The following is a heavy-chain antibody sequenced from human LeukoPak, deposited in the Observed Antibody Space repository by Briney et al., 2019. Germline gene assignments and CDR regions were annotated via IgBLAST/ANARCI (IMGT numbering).Heavy chain of an antibody. CDR1: GFTFSDHI. CDR3: VRQFAS. CDR2: VSGSGSTV. V-gene: IGHV3-48*01. J-gene: IGHJ4*02. Sequence: GGSLGLSCAASGFTFSDHIMNWVRQLPGKRLEWVAYVSGSGSTVYYADSVKGRFAISRDNGKSSLYLQMNSLRVEDTALYYCVRQFASWGQGTLVTVSS.